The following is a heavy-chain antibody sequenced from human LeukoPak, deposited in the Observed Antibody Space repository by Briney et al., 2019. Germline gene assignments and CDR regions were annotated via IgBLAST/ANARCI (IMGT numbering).Heavy chain of an antibody. J-gene: IGHJ4*02. V-gene: IGHV4-59*01. CDR2: IYYSGST. D-gene: IGHD3-10*01. CDR3: ARVQHILYGSGSHYRFDY. CDR1: GGSISSYY. Sequence: PSETLSLTCTVSGGSISSYYWSCVRQPPGKGLEWIGYIYYSGSTNYNPSLKSRVTISVDTSKNQFSLKLSSVTAADTAVYYCARVQHILYGSGSHYRFDYWGQGTLVTVSS.